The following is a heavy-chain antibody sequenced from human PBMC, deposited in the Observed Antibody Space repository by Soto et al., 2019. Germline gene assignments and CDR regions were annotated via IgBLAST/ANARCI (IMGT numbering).Heavy chain of an antibody. CDR3: ARFGLVTFGC. V-gene: IGHV3-21*01. CDR2: ISPSGSYM. D-gene: IGHD3-3*01. Sequence: EMQLVESGGGLVKPGGSLRLSCAASGFIFNTYSMDWVRQAPGKGLEWVASISPSGSYMYYGDSLKGRFTVSRDNAKNSLYLQMDSLRADDTAIYYCARFGLVTFGCWGQGNLVTVSS. J-gene: IGHJ4*02. CDR1: GFIFNTYS.